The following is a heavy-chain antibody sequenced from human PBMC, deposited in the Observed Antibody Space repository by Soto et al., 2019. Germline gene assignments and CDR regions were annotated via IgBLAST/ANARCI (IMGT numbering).Heavy chain of an antibody. CDR3: ARVFSGCSGGSSYSGSGWFDP. CDR1: GGTFSSYT. Sequence: SVKVSCKASGGTFSSYTISWVRQAPGQGLEWMGRIIPILGIANYAQKFQGRVTITADKSTSTAYMELSSLRSEDTAVYYCARVFSGCSGGSSYSGSGWFDPWGQGTLVTVSS. D-gene: IGHD2-15*01. CDR2: IIPILGIA. J-gene: IGHJ5*02. V-gene: IGHV1-69*02.